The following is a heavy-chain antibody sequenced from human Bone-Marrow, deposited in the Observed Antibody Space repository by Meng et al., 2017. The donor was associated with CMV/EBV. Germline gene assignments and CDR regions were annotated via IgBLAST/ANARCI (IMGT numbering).Heavy chain of an antibody. D-gene: IGHD2-2*01. Sequence: GGSLRLSCAASGFTFSSYSMSWVRQAPGKGLEWVSVIYSGGSTYYADSVKGRFTISRDNSKNTLYLQMNSLRAEDTAVYYCARDSRSGYYYYGMDVWGQGTTVTVSS. J-gene: IGHJ6*02. CDR3: ARDSRSGYYYYGMDV. CDR2: IYSGGST. V-gene: IGHV3-53*01. CDR1: GFTFSSYS.